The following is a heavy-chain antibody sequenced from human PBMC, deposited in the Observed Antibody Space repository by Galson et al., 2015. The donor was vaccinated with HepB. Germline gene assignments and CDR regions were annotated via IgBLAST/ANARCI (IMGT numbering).Heavy chain of an antibody. CDR3: ARDLVRVKYYFDY. D-gene: IGHD3-10*01. CDR2: ISSSSSYI. CDR1: GFTFSSYS. J-gene: IGHJ4*02. V-gene: IGHV3-21*01. Sequence: SLRLSCAASGFTFSSYSMNWVRQAPGKGLEWVSSISSSSSYIYYADSVKGRFTISRDNAKNSLYLQMNSLRAEDTAMYYCARDLVRVKYYFDYWGQGTLVTVSS.